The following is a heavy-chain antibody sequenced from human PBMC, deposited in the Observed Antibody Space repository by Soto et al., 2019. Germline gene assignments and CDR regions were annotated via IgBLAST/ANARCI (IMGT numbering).Heavy chain of an antibody. CDR1: GGSISTYY. CDR3: ARATYYYDRSGYLYNFDY. Sequence: SSETLSLTCTVSGGSISTYYWSWIRQPPGKGLEWIGYIYYTGSTNSNPSLKSRVTISVDTSKNQFSLKLSSVTAADTAVYYCARATYYYDRSGYLYNFDYWGQGTLVTVSS. D-gene: IGHD3-22*01. CDR2: IYYTGST. J-gene: IGHJ4*02. V-gene: IGHV4-59*01.